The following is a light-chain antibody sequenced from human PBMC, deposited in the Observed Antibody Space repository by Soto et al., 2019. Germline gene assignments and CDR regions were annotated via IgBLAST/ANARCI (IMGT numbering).Light chain of an antibody. J-gene: IGKJ2*01. CDR1: HSGTYSY. V-gene: IGKV3-20*01. CDR2: GTF. Sequence: IVLTQSPGTLSLSPGETATLSCRASHSGTYSYLAWYQQKPGQAPRLLIYGTFSRATGIPDRFSASGSGTDFTLTISRLEPEDFAVYYCQLYDTSPPMYTFGQGTKLEIK. CDR3: QLYDTSPPMYT.